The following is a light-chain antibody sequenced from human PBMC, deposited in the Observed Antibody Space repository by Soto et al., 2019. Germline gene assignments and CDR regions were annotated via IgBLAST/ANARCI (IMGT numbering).Light chain of an antibody. CDR2: DNS. J-gene: IGLJ2*01. CDR1: SSNIGSNY. CDR3: GTWDGSLSAGV. Sequence: QSALTQPPSVSAAPGQTVTISCSGSSSNIGSNYVSWHQQLPGTAPKLLIYDNSKRPSGIPDRFSGSKSGTSATLGITGLQTGDEADYYCGTWDGSLSAGVFGGGTKLTVL. V-gene: IGLV1-51*01.